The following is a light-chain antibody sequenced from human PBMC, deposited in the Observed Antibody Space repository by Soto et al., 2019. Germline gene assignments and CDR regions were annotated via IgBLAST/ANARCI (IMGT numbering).Light chain of an antibody. CDR3: CSYSGSDV. J-gene: IGLJ1*01. V-gene: IGLV2-23*01. CDR2: EAS. Sequence: QSALTQPASVSGSPGQSITISCTGASSDVGIYGLVSRYQHHPGKAPKLMIYEASKRPSGVSNRFSGSKSGNTASLTISGLQAEDEADYYCCSYSGSDVFGTGTKLTVL. CDR1: SSDVGIYGL.